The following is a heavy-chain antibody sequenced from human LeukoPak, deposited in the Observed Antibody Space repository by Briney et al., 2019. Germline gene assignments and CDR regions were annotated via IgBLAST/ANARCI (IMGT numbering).Heavy chain of an antibody. CDR1: GGSFSGYY. J-gene: IGHJ6*03. CDR2: INHSGST. D-gene: IGHD3-10*01. V-gene: IGHV4-34*01. CDR3: ARDDYYGSGNMDV. Sequence: PSETLSLTCAVYGGSFSGYYWSWIRQPPGKGLEWIGEINHSGSTNYNPSLKSRVTISVDTSKNQFSLKLSSVTAADTAVYYCARDDYYGSGNMDVWGKGTTVTVSS.